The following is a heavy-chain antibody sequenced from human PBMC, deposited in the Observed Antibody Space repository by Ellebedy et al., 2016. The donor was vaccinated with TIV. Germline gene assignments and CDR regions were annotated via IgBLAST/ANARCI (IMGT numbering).Heavy chain of an antibody. D-gene: IGHD1-20*01. CDR3: ARDNWNGLASDY. CDR2: ISSSSSYI. CDR1: GFSFGTYT. J-gene: IGHJ4*02. V-gene: IGHV3-21*06. Sequence: PGGSLRLSCAASGFSFGTYTMNWVRQAPGKGLEWVSSISSSSSYISYADSLRGRFTISRDNARNSLYLQMTSLRAEDTAVYYCARDNWNGLASDYWGQGTLVTVSS.